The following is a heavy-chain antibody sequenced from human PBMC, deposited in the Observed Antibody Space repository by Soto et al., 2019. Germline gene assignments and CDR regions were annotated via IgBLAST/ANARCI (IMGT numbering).Heavy chain of an antibody. Sequence: AASVKVSCKASGYTFTSYGISWVRQAPGQGLEWMGWISAYNGNTNYARKLQGRVTMTTDTSTSTAYMELRSLRSDDTAVYYCARRVRGNYYYYYMDVWGKGTTVTVSS. J-gene: IGHJ6*03. D-gene: IGHD3-10*01. CDR3: ARRVRGNYYYYYMDV. CDR2: ISAYNGNT. CDR1: GYTFTSYG. V-gene: IGHV1-18*01.